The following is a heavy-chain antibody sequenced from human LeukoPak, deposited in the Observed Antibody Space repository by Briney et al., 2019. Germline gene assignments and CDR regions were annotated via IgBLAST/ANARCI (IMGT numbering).Heavy chain of an antibody. CDR1: GDSISSGYY. D-gene: IGHD3-22*01. CDR3: ARDRRHDTDGYYYNWFGP. CDR2: IYHSGST. Sequence: PSETLSLTCTVSGDSISSGYYWGWIRQPPGKGLEWIGSIYHSGSTYYNPSVVSRVTISVDTSKNQFSLKLSSVTAADTAVYYCARDRRHDTDGYYYNWFGPWGQGTLVTVSS. V-gene: IGHV4-38-2*02. J-gene: IGHJ5*02.